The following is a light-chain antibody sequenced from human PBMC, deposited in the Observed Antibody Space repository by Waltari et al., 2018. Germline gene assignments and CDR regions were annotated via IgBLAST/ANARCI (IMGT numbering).Light chain of an antibody. J-gene: IGKJ1*01. CDR3: QQYYTTPLT. CDR1: QSVLYTSDNDNY. CDR2: WAS. Sequence: IVMTQSPDSLAVSLGERANFNCRSSQSVLYTSDNDNYLAWYQQKPGQPPKLLIYWASTRASGVPDRFSGSGSGTDFTLTISSLQAADVAVYYCQQYYTTPLTFGQGTRVEI. V-gene: IGKV4-1*01.